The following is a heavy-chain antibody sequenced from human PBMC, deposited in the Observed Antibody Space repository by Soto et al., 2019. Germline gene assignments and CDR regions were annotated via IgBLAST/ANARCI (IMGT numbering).Heavy chain of an antibody. CDR2: INHSGST. Sequence: SETLSLTCAVYGGSFSGYYWSWIRQPPGKGLEWIGEINHSGSTNYNPSLKSRVTISVDTSKNQFSLKLSSVTAADTAVYYCARILLWFGEGDAFDIWGQGTMVTVS. CDR1: GGSFSGYY. D-gene: IGHD3-10*01. CDR3: ARILLWFGEGDAFDI. J-gene: IGHJ3*02. V-gene: IGHV4-34*01.